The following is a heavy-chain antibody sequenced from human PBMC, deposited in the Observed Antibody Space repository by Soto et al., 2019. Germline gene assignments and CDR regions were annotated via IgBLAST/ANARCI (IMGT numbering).Heavy chain of an antibody. Sequence: QLQLQESGSGLVKPSQTLSLTCAVSGGSISGTTYSWSWIRQPPGKGLEWIGYIYDSGNTYYNPSLTSQFSMSVDRSKNQFSLKLSSVTAADTAVYYCARGQGAAAGHSNFDYWGQGALVTVSS. D-gene: IGHD6-13*01. CDR1: GGSISGTTYS. CDR3: ARGQGAAAGHSNFDY. V-gene: IGHV4-30-2*01. J-gene: IGHJ4*02. CDR2: IYDSGNT.